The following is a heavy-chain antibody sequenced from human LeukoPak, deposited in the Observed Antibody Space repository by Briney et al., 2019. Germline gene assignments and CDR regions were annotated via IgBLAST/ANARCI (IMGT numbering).Heavy chain of an antibody. J-gene: IGHJ4*02. CDR1: GYTFTGYY. CDR3: ARGDIVVVPAAMVYFDY. V-gene: IGHV1-2*04. D-gene: IGHD2-2*01. Sequence: ASVKVSCKAYGYTFTGYYMHWVRQAPGQGLEWMGWINPNSGGTNYAQKFQGWVTMTRDTSISTAYMELSRLRSDDTAVYYCARGDIVVVPAAMVYFDYWGQGTLVTVSS. CDR2: INPNSGGT.